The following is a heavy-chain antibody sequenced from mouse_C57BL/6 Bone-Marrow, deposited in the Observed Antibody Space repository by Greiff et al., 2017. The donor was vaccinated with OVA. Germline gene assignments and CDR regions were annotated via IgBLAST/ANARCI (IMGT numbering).Heavy chain of an antibody. V-gene: IGHV5-6*01. J-gene: IGHJ2*01. D-gene: IGHD2-4*01. CDR2: ISSGGSYT. CDR3: ARGGGLRSSYYFDY. Sequence: VQLKESGGDLVKPGGSLKLSCAASGFTFSSYGMSWVRQTPDKRLEWVATISSGGSYTYYPDSVKGRFTISRDNAKNTLYLQMSSLKSEDTAMYYCARGGGLRSSYYFDYWGQGTTLTVSS. CDR1: GFTFSSYG.